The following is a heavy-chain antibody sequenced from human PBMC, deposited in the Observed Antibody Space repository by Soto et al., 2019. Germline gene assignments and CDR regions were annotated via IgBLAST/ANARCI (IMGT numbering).Heavy chain of an antibody. V-gene: IGHV3-15*07. CDR1: GFTFSNAW. Sequence: GGSLRLSCAASGFTFSNAWMNWVRQAPGKGLEWVGRIKSKTDGGTTDYAAPVKGRFTISRDDSKNTLYLQMNSLKTEDTAVYYCTTDNWGVRFLEWTPGDDAFDIWGQGTMVTVSS. D-gene: IGHD3-3*01. CDR2: IKSKTDGGTT. J-gene: IGHJ3*02. CDR3: TTDNWGVRFLEWTPGDDAFDI.